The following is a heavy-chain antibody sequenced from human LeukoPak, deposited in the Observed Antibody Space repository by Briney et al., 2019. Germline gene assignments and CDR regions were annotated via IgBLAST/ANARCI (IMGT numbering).Heavy chain of an antibody. V-gene: IGHV1-2*04. CDR3: ARMKSYDSSGYYEGGWFDP. D-gene: IGHD3-22*01. Sequence: GASVKVSCKASGYTFTGYYIHWVRQAPGQGLEWMGWINPNSGGTNYAQKFQGWVTMTRDTSISTAYMELSRLRSDDTAVYYCARMKSYDSSGYYEGGWFDPWGQGTLVTVSS. CDR1: GYTFTGYY. J-gene: IGHJ5*02. CDR2: INPNSGGT.